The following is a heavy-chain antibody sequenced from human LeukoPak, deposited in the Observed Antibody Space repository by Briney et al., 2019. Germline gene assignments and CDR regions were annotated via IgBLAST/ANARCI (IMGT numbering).Heavy chain of an antibody. Sequence: ASVTVSCKASGYTFTRYGITWVRQAPGQGLEWMGWISTYDGDTYYAQKFQGRVTMTRDTSTSTAYMELRGLRSDDTALYYCARDVLNRCIGGICPIDDWGQGTLVTVSS. CDR2: ISTYDGDT. V-gene: IGHV1-18*04. CDR3: ARDVLNRCIGGICPIDD. CDR1: GYTFTRYG. D-gene: IGHD2-15*01. J-gene: IGHJ4*02.